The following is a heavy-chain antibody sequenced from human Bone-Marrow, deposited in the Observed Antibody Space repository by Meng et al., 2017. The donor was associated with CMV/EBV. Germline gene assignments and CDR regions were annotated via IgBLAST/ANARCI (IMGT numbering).Heavy chain of an antibody. CDR1: GFIFSYYS. J-gene: IGHJ4*02. V-gene: IGHV3-30*02. CDR3: EKDIRHCRSTSCYPLFFFDS. Sequence: GESLKISCAASGFIFSYYSMHWVRQAPGKRLEWVSFIQYDGNHKYDAESVKGRFTISRDNSKNMVYLQMNSLRPEDTAVYYCEKDIRHCRSTSCYPLFFFDSWGQGTLVTVSS. CDR2: IQYDGNHK. D-gene: IGHD2-2*01.